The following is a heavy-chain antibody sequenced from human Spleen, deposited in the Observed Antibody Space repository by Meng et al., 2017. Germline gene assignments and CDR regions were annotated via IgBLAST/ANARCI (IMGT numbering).Heavy chain of an antibody. CDR2: INHSGST. D-gene: IGHD4-11*01. CDR3: ARGPTTMAHDFDY. J-gene: IGHJ4*02. CDR1: GGSFSDYY. Sequence: HGPRQAVGTRLLYPSDTLSLPCAVYGGSFSDYYWSWIRQPPGKGLEWIGEINHSGSTNYNPSLESRATISVDTSQNNLSLKLSSVTAADSAVYYCARGPTTMAHDFDYWGQGTLVTVSS. V-gene: IGHV4-34*02.